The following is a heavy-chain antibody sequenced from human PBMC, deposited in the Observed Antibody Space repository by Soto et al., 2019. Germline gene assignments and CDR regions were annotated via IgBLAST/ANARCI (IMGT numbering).Heavy chain of an antibody. D-gene: IGHD4-4*01. CDR2: INPDGGGT. Sequence: QVQLVQSGAEVKKPGASVKVSCKASGYTFTSYYMHWVRLAPGQGLEWMGIINPDGGGTSYAQQFQGRVIMTRDTSTSTVYMEMSSLRSEDTALYYCAVGVNYLSMDVWGQGPTVNVSS. J-gene: IGHJ6*02. CDR1: GYTFTSYY. CDR3: AVGVNYLSMDV. V-gene: IGHV1-46*01.